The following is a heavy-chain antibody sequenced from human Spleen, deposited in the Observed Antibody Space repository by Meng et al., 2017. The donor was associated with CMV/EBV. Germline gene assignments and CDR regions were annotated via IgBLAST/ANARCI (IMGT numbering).Heavy chain of an antibody. Sequence: GGSLRLSCAASGFTFDDYPMHWVRQAPGKGLEWVSLISWNGVSASYADSVKGRFTISRDNSKNSLYLEMNSLSTEDTASYYCAKGTYDYADDWGQGTLVTVSS. D-gene: IGHD3-16*01. CDR3: AKGTYDYADD. CDR2: ISWNGVSA. V-gene: IGHV3-43*01. CDR1: GFTFDDYP. J-gene: IGHJ4*02.